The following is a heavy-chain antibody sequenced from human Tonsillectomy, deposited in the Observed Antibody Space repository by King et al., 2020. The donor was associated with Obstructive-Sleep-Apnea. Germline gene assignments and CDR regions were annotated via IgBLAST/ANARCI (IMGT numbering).Heavy chain of an antibody. D-gene: IGHD1-7*01. CDR2: ISYSGST. CDR3: ARHELELRPFDY. Sequence: VQLQESGPGLVKPSETLSLTCNVSGGSISSSFWSWIRQPPGMGLEWIGDISYSGSTKYNPILKSRVTISIDTSKTQFSLKLSSVTAADTALYSCARHELELRPFDYWGQGALVTVSS. V-gene: IGHV4-59*08. CDR1: GGSISSSF. J-gene: IGHJ4*02.